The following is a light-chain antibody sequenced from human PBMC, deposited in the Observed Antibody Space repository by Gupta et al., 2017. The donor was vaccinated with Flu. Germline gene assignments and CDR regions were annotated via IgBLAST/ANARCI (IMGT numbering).Light chain of an antibody. J-gene: IGLJ3*02. V-gene: IGLV1-40*01. CDR2: DNS. CDR1: SSNIGAGYD. Sequence: QSVLTQPPSVSRAPGQSVTISCTGSSSNIGAGYDVHWYQQLPGTAPKLLIYDNSNRPSGVPDRFSGSKSGTSASLAITGLQAEDEADYYCQAYDSSLSGWVFGGGTKLTVL. CDR3: QAYDSSLSGWV.